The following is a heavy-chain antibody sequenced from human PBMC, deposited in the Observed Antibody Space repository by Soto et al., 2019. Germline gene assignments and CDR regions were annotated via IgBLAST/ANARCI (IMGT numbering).Heavy chain of an antibody. V-gene: IGHV4-59*01. CDR2: IYYSGST. CDR3: ARAVLPATAPFDY. D-gene: IGHD2-2*01. Sequence: PSETLSLTCIVSGGPISNYYWSWIRQPPGKGLEWIGYIYYSGSTNYNPSLQSRVTISVDTSKNQFSLKLSSVTAADTAVYYCARAVLPATAPFDYWGQGTLVTVSS. J-gene: IGHJ4*02. CDR1: GGPISNYY.